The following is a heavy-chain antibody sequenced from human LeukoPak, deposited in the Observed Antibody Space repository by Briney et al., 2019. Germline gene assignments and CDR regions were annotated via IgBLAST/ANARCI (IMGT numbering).Heavy chain of an antibody. V-gene: IGHV1-2*02. Sequence: ASVKVSCKASGYTFAGYYMHWVRQAPGQGLEWMGWINPNSGGTNYAQKFQGSVTMTRDTSISTAYMELSRLRSDDTAVYYCARDRFYDSSGYYSLRFDYWGQGTLVTVSS. CDR1: GYTFAGYY. CDR3: ARDRFYDSSGYYSLRFDY. CDR2: INPNSGGT. D-gene: IGHD3-22*01. J-gene: IGHJ4*02.